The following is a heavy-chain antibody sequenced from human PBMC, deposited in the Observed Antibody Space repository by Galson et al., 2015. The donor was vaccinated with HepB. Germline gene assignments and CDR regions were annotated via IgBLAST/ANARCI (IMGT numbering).Heavy chain of an antibody. CDR3: ASQRGSSWGGEGDAFDI. D-gene: IGHD6-13*01. CDR2: IDPSDSYT. CDR1: GYSFTSYW. J-gene: IGHJ3*02. V-gene: IGHV5-10-1*01. Sequence: QSGAEVKKPGESLRISCKGSGYSFTSYWISWVRQMPGKGLEWMGRIDPSDSYTNYSPSFQGHVTISADKSISTAYLQWSSLKASDTAMYYCASQRGSSWGGEGDAFDIWGQGTMVTVSS.